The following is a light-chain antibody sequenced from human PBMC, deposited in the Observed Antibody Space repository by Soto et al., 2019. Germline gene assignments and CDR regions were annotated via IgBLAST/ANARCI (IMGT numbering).Light chain of an antibody. CDR2: EVT. CDR3: SSYAGSNNVI. Sequence: QSALTQPPSASGSPGQSGTISCTGTSSDVGGYNYVSWYQQHPGKAPKLMIYEVTKRPSGVPDRFSGAKSGNTASLTVSGLHADDEADYYCSSYAGSNNVIFGGGTKLTVL. V-gene: IGLV2-8*01. J-gene: IGLJ2*01. CDR1: SSDVGGYNY.